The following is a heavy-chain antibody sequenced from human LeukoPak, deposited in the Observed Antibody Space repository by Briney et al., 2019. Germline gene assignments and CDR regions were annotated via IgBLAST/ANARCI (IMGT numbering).Heavy chain of an antibody. CDR2: IRSKANSYAT. CDR3: SSFGGYYYYYMDV. V-gene: IGHV3-73*01. D-gene: IGHD3-16*01. J-gene: IGHJ6*03. CDR1: GFTFSGSA. Sequence: GGSLRLSCAASGFTFSGSAMHWVRQASGKGLEWVGRIRSKANSYATAYAASVKGRFTISRDDSKNTAYLQMNSLKTEDAAVYYSSSFGGYYYYYMDVWGKGTTVTVSS.